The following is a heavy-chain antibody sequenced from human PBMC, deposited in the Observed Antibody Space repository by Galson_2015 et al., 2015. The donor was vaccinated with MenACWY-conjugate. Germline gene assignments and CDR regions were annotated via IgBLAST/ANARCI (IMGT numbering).Heavy chain of an antibody. CDR1: GFTFSTYW. CDR3: ATAGSYRFDY. D-gene: IGHD1-26*01. J-gene: IGHJ4*02. Sequence: SLRLSCAPSGFTFSTYWMHWVRQAPGKGLEWVSRIDPDGSTTDYAESMKGRFTISRDNAKNTLFLQIHSLRVEDTAVYYCATAGSYRFDYWGQGALVPVSS. V-gene: IGHV3-74*01. CDR2: IDPDGSTT.